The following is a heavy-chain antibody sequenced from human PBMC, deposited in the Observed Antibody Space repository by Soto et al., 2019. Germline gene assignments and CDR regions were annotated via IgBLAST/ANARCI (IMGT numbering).Heavy chain of an antibody. V-gene: IGHV3-23*01. CDR3: VRGFSAGKVSPRDA. Sequence: PGGSLRLSCAASGFPVSSFAMSLVRQSPGKGLDWVSAISGSGGSTYSADSVKGRFTISRDSSKNTLYLQMSSLRAEDTAVYYCVRGFSAGKVSPRDARGQGPRATVPS. CDR2: ISGSGGST. CDR1: GFPVSSFA. D-gene: IGHD3-10*01. J-gene: IGHJ5*02.